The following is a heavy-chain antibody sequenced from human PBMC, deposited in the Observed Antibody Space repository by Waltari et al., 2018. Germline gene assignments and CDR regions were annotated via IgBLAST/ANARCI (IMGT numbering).Heavy chain of an antibody. V-gene: IGHV3-30*18. J-gene: IGHJ6*03. CDR2: ISYDGSQK. CDR3: AKCGGLLWFKESRYMDV. CDR1: GFTFTNYG. Sequence: QVQLVESGGGVVQPGRSLRLSCAASGFTFTNYGMHWVRRAPGKGLEWVAVISYDGSQKHYADSLKGRFTISRDNSKKTLYLEMNSLRTEDTAVYYCAKCGGLLWFKESRYMDVWGKGTTVTVSS. D-gene: IGHD3-10*01.